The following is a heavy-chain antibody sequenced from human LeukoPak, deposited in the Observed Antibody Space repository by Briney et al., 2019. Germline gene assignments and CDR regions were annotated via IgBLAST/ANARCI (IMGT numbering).Heavy chain of an antibody. CDR1: GDSIRSYY. J-gene: IGHJ4*02. Sequence: SETLSLTCTVSGDSIRSYYWSWIRQRPGKGLEWMGYIYFSGATSYNPSLKSRVTISVDTSKNQFSLKLSSVTTADTAVYYCASSYSSGYQFDYWGQGTLVTVSS. D-gene: IGHD6-19*01. CDR3: ASSYSSGYQFDY. CDR2: IYFSGAT. V-gene: IGHV4-59*01.